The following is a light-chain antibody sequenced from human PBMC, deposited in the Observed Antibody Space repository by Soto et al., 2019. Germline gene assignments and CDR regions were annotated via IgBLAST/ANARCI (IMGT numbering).Light chain of an antibody. CDR3: SSYAGNNVYV. Sequence: QSVLTQPPSASGSPGQSVTISCTGTSSDVGGHNYGSWHQQHPGKAPKVMIYEVSKRPSGVPDRFSGSKSGNTASLTVSGLQAEDEADYYCSSYAGNNVYVFGTGTKVTVL. CDR2: EVS. V-gene: IGLV2-8*01. CDR1: SSDVGGHNY. J-gene: IGLJ1*01.